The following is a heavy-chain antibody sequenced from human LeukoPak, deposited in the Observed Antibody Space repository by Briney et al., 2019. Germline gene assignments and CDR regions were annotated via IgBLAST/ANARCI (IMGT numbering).Heavy chain of an antibody. D-gene: IGHD3-10*01. V-gene: IGHV4-4*07. CDR3: AGDYYGSGSFDY. Sequence: LFCRIYPSASTKYNPSLKSGGTMSVDTSKNKSSLKLSSVTAADTAVYYCAGDYYGSGSFDYWGQGTLVTVSS. CDR2: IYPSAST. J-gene: IGHJ4*02.